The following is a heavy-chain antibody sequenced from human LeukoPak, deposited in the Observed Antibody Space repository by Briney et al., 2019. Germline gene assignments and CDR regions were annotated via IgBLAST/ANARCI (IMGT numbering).Heavy chain of an antibody. J-gene: IGHJ4*02. CDR1: GASVNSYY. D-gene: IGHD3-22*01. Sequence: SETLSLTCTVYGASVNSYYWDWIRQPPGKGLEWIGCISDSGRTYYNPSLKSRVTISLGTSNNQFSLRLTSVTAADSAMYYCTKGYYEPFDSWGQGTLVTVSS. V-gene: IGHV4-59*02. CDR2: ISDSGRT. CDR3: TKGYYEPFDS.